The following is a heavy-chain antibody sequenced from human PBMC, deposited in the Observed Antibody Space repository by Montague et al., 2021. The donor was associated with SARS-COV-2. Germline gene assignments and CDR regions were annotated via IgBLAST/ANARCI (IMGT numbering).Heavy chain of an antibody. CDR3: ARRSLGYCSGGSCYSAFDP. V-gene: IGHV4-61*07. D-gene: IGHD2-15*01. Sequence: RGSTNYKPSLKSRVTISVDKSKNQFSLKLSSVTAEDTAVYYCARRSLGYCSGGSCYSAFDPGGQGTLGTVSA. CDR2: RGST. J-gene: IGHJ5*02.